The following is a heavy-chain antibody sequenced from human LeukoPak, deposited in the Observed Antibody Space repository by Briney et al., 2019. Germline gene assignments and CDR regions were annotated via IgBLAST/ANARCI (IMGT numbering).Heavy chain of an antibody. Sequence: GRSLRLSCAASGFTFSSYGMHWVRQAPGKGLEWVAVIWYDGSNKYYADSLKGGFTISRDNSKNTLYLQMNSLRAEDTAVYYCARDQGSRRGRYSYGCPGAYWGQGTLVTVSS. CDR1: GFTFSSYG. CDR3: ARDQGSRRGRYSYGCPGAY. CDR2: IWYDGSNK. V-gene: IGHV3-33*01. J-gene: IGHJ4*02. D-gene: IGHD5-18*01.